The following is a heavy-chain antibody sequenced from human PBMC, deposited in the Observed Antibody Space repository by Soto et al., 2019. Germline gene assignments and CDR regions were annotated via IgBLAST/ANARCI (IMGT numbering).Heavy chain of an antibody. CDR3: ARSPVEYDEVWSGYIPNIMDV. V-gene: IGHV1-8*01. D-gene: IGHD3-3*01. J-gene: IGHJ6*04. CDR2: MNPNSGNT. Sequence: ASLKVSCQASGYTFTSYDITWVLQATGQGLEWMGWMNPNSGNTGYAQKFQGRVTMTRNTSISTAYMELSSLRSEDTAVYYCARSPVEYDEVWSGYIPNIMDVWGKGTTVTVAS. CDR1: GYTFTSYD.